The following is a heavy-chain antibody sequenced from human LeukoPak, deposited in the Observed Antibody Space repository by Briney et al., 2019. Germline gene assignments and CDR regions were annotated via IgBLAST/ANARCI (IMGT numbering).Heavy chain of an antibody. D-gene: IGHD2-21*01. J-gene: IGHJ4*02. V-gene: IGHV3-21*01. CDR3: ARNSISDY. CDR2: ISSSSSYI. CDR1: GFTFSSYS. Sequence: PGGSLRLSCAASGFTFSSYSMNWVRQAPGKGLEWVSSISSSSSYIYYAASVKGRFTISRDNAKNSLYLQMNTLRAEDTAVYYCARNSISDYWGQGTLVTVSS.